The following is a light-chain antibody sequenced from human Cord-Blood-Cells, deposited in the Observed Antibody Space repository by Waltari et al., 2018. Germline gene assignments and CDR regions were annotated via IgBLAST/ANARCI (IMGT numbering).Light chain of an antibody. CDR2: DAS. Sequence: EIVLTQSPATLSLSPGERATLSCRASQSVSSYLAWSQQKPGQAPRLLIYDASNRATGIPARFSSSGSGTDFTLTISGLEPEDFAVYYGQQRSNWPRSFGQGTKVEIK. J-gene: IGKJ1*01. V-gene: IGKV3-11*01. CDR1: QSVSSY. CDR3: QQRSNWPRS.